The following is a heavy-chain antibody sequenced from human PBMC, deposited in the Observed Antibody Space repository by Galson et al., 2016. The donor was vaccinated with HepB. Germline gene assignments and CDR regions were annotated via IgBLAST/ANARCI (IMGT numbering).Heavy chain of an antibody. CDR3: ARGPRGLDYFDY. CDR2: IRSSGDFT. CDR1: GFSFSNYA. Sequence: SLRLSCAASGFSFSNYAMSWVRQAPGQGLEWVAAIRSSGDFTQYADSVEGRFTNSRDNSKNTLFLQMNSLRAEDTAVYYCARGPRGLDYFDYWGQGTLVTVSS. J-gene: IGHJ4*02. V-gene: IGHV3-23*01. D-gene: IGHD3-16*01.